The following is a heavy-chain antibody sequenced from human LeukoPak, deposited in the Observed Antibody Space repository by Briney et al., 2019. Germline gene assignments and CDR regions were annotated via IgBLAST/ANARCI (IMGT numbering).Heavy chain of an antibody. V-gene: IGHV3-23*01. D-gene: IGHD3-9*01. J-gene: IGHJ4*02. CDR1: GFTFSSYA. Sequence: PGGSLRLSCAASGFTFSSYAMSWVRQAPGKGLEWVSAISGSGGSTYYADSVKGRFTISRDNSKNTLYLQMNSLRAEDTAVYYCAKDLYDILTGYYNPLDYWGQGTLVTVSS. CDR3: AKDLYDILTGYYNPLDY. CDR2: ISGSGGST.